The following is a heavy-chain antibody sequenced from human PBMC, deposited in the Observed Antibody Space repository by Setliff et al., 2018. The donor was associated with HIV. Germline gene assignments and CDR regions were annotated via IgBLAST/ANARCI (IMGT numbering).Heavy chain of an antibody. CDR2: IYTTGST. CDR3: ARDSGDYYYFDY. V-gene: IGHV4-61*09. CDR1: GGSISSGSYY. J-gene: IGHJ4*02. D-gene: IGHD3-10*01. Sequence: SETLSLTCTVSGGSISSGSYYWTWIRQPAGKGLEWIGHIYTTGSTNYNPSLKSRVTISVDTSKNQLSLKLNSVTAADTAVYYCARDSGDYYYFDYWGQGTLVTVSS.